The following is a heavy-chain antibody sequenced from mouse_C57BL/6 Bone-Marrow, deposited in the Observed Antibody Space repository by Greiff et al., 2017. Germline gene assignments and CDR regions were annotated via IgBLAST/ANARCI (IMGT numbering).Heavy chain of an antibody. CDR1: GYTFTDYN. CDR3: ARYYYRGYYAMDN. D-gene: IGHD1-1*01. CDR2: INPNNGGT. V-gene: IGHV1-18*01. J-gene: IGHJ4*01. Sequence: EVKLVESGPELVKPGASVKIPCKASGYTFTDYNMDWVKQSHGKSLEWIGDINPNNGGTIYNQKFKGKATLTVDKSSSTAYMELRSLTSEDTAVYYCARYYYRGYYAMDNWGQGTSVTVSS.